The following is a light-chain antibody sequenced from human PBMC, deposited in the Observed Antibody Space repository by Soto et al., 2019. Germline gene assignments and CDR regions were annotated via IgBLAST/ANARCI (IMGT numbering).Light chain of an antibody. V-gene: IGLV2-8*01. CDR3: SSYAGSALFV. Sequence: QSALTQPPSASGSPGQAVTISCTGTSSDVGGYNYVSRYQQHPGKAPKLMIYEVSKRPSGVPDRFSVSKSGNTASLTVSGLQAEDEADYYCSSYAGSALFVFGTGTKVTVL. CDR1: SSDVGGYNY. CDR2: EVS. J-gene: IGLJ1*01.